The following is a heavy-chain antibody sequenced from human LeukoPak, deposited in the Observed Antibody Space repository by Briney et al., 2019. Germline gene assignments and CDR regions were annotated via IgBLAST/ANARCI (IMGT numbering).Heavy chain of an antibody. CDR2: INGDGSST. CDR3: ARDHEYSNYD. CDR1: GYTLSYYW. D-gene: IGHD4-11*01. J-gene: IGHJ4*02. V-gene: IGHV3-74*01. Sequence: GGCLRLSCAPSGYTLSYYWMHWVRQAPGKWLVWVSCINGDGSSTNYADSVKGRFTISRDNAKNTLYLEMNSLRAEDTAVYYCARDHEYSNYDWGQGTLVTVSS.